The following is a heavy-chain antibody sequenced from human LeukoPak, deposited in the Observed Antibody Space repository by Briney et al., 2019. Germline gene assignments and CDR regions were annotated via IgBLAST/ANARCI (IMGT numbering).Heavy chain of an antibody. Sequence: SVKVSCKASGYTFTSYAISWVRQAPGQGLEWMGGIIPIFGTANYAQKFQGRVTITADESTSTAYMELSSLRSEDTAVYYCARDSPSTGGLDYWGQGTLVTVSS. J-gene: IGHJ4*02. CDR3: ARDSPSTGGLDY. V-gene: IGHV1-69*13. D-gene: IGHD7-27*01. CDR1: GYTFTSYA. CDR2: IIPIFGTA.